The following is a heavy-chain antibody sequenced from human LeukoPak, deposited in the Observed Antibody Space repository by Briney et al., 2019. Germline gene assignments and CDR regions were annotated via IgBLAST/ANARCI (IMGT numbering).Heavy chain of an antibody. CDR3: ARDRVGQQLVGRNYYYYYMDV. D-gene: IGHD6-13*01. CDR2: IYYSGST. CDR1: GGYISSYS. Sequence: SETLSLTCTVSGGYISSYSWSWIRQPPGKGLEWIGYIYYSGSTNYNPSLKSRVTISVDTSKNQFSLKLRSVTAADTAVYYCARDRVGQQLVGRNYYYYYMDVWGKGTTVTISS. J-gene: IGHJ6*03. V-gene: IGHV4-59*01.